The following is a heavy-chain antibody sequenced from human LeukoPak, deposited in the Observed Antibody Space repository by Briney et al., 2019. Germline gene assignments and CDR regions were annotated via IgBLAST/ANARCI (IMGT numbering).Heavy chain of an antibody. V-gene: IGHV3-23*01. CDR2: ISNSGGGT. Sequence: GGSLRLSCAASGFTFSSYAMSWVRQAPGEGLQCVSGISNSGGGTYYADSVKGRFTISRDNSKNTLYLQMNSLRVEDTAVYYCASFRGYWGQGTPVTVSS. CDR1: GFTFSSYA. J-gene: IGHJ4*02. CDR3: ASFRGY.